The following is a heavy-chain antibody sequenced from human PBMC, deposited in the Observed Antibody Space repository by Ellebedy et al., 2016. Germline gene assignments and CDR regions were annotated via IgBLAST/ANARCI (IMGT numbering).Heavy chain of an antibody. J-gene: IGHJ4*02. CDR3: ARHEMVTWFGGYFDY. D-gene: IGHD3-10*01. CDR2: INHSGST. Sequence: SETLSLTCAVYGGSFSGYYWSWIRQPPGKGLEWIGEINHSGSTNYNPSLKSRVTISVDTSKNQFSLKLSSVTAADTAVYYCARHEMVTWFGGYFDYWGQGTLVTVSS. V-gene: IGHV4-34*01. CDR1: GGSFSGYY.